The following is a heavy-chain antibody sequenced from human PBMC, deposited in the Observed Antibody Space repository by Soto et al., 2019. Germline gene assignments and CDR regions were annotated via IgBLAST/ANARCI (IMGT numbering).Heavy chain of an antibody. CDR1: GYTFTSYG. CDR3: ARDSLRYFDWSQKAYYGMDV. J-gene: IGHJ6*02. Sequence: ASVKVSCKASGYTFTSYGISCVRQAPGQGLEWMGWISAYNGNTNYAQKLQGRVTMTTDTSTSTAYMELRSLRSDDTAVYYCARDSLRYFDWSQKAYYGMDVWGQGTTVTVS. D-gene: IGHD3-9*01. V-gene: IGHV1-18*01. CDR2: ISAYNGNT.